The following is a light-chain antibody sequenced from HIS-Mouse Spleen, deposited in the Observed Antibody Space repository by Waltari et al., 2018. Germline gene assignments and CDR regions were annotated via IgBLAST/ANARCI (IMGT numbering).Light chain of an antibody. CDR1: SSDVVSYNL. V-gene: IGLV2-23*01. Sequence: QSALTQPASVSGSPGQPITISCTGTSSDVVSYNLSPRYQQHPGKAPKLMIYEGSRRPSGVSNRFSGSKSGNTASLTISGLQAEDEADYYCCSYAGSSTWVFGGGTKLTVL. J-gene: IGLJ3*02. CDR2: EGS. CDR3: CSYAGSSTWV.